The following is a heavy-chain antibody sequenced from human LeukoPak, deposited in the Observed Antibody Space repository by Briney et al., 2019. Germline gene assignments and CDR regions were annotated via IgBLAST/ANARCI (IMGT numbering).Heavy chain of an antibody. J-gene: IGHJ4*02. CDR1: GFTFSSYA. D-gene: IGHD3-10*01. Sequence: RPGGSLRLSCVASGFTFSSYAMSWVRQAPGKGLEWVSSISSRSSYIDYADSLKGRFTISRDNAKNSLYLQMNSLRAEDTAVYYCARVLSKMVRGVQSCPDYWGQGTLVTVSS. V-gene: IGHV3-21*01. CDR2: ISSRSSYI. CDR3: ARVLSKMVRGVQSCPDY.